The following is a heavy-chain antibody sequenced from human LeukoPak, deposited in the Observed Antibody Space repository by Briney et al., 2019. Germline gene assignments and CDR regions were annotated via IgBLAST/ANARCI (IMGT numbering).Heavy chain of an antibody. V-gene: IGHV5-51*01. Sequence: GESLKISCKASGYSFTSYWIGWVRQMPGKGLEWMGIIDPSDSETRYTPSFQGQVTISVDKSLTTACLQWNSLKASDTAAYFCARQTAMGRSGDYWGQGTLVTVSS. J-gene: IGHJ4*02. CDR2: IDPSDSET. D-gene: IGHD5-18*01. CDR1: GYSFTSYW. CDR3: ARQTAMGRSGDY.